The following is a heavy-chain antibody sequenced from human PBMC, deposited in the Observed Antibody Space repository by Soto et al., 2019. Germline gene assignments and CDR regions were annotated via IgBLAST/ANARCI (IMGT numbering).Heavy chain of an antibody. CDR2: IYYSGST. V-gene: IGHV4-30-4*01. CDR3: ARDWLVTRIAVAGPYYYYGMDV. D-gene: IGHD6-19*01. Sequence: SETLSVTCFVSGGSISSGDYYWSWIRQPPAKGLEGRGYIYYSGSTYDNPSLKSRVTISVDTSKNQFSLKLSSVTAADTAVYYCARDWLVTRIAVAGPYYYYGMDVWGQGTTVTVSS. CDR1: GGSISSGDYY. J-gene: IGHJ6*02.